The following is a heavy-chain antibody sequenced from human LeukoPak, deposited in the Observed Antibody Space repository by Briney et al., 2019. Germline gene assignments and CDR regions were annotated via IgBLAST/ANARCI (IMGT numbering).Heavy chain of an antibody. CDR3: ARGLGAAAAIIDY. CDR1: GYTFTGYY. V-gene: IGHV1-2*02. J-gene: IGHJ4*02. D-gene: IGHD6-13*01. Sequence: ASVKVSCKASGYTFTGYYMHWVRQAPGQGLEWMGWINPNSGGTNYAQKFQGRVTMTRDTSISTAYMELSRLRSDDTAVYYCARGLGAAAAIIDYWGERTLVTVSS. CDR2: INPNSGGT.